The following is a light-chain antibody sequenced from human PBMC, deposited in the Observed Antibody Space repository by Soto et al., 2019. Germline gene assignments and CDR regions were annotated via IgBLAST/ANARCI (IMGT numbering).Light chain of an antibody. CDR3: QQYNNWPLT. J-gene: IGKJ4*01. Sequence: EIVLTQSPATLSLSPCEGATLSSRASQSVSSYLAWYQQKPGQAPRLLIYDASNRATGIPARFSGSGYGTEFTLTISSLQSEDFAAYYCQQYNNWPLTFGGGTKVDIK. CDR1: QSVSSY. CDR2: DAS. V-gene: IGKV3-11*01.